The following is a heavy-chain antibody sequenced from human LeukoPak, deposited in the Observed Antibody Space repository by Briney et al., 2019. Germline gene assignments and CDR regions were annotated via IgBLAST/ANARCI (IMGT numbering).Heavy chain of an antibody. CDR2: ISYRSSDI. CDR1: GFTFSSYG. J-gene: IGHJ6*03. D-gene: IGHD6-13*01. CDR3: ARVYSNSWYSGYLYMDV. Sequence: GGSLRLSCAASGFTFSSYGMHWVRQAPGKGLEWVSSISYRSSDIEYADSVKGRFTVSRDNAKKSLYLQMSSLRAEDTAVYYCARVYSNSWYSGYLYMDVWGKGTTVTVSS. V-gene: IGHV3-21*01.